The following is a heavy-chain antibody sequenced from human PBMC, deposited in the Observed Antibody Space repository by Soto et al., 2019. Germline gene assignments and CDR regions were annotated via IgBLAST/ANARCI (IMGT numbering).Heavy chain of an antibody. CDR3: ARVDSSTWYXDY. Sequence: SETLSLTCTVSGCSISSGDYYWSWMRQPPGKGLEWIGYIYYSGSTYYNPSLKSRVTISVDTSKNQFSLKLSSVTAADTAVYYCARVDSSTWYXDYWGQGTLVTVSS. J-gene: IGHJ4*02. V-gene: IGHV4-30-4*01. D-gene: IGHD6-13*01. CDR1: GCSISSGDYY. CDR2: IYYSGST.